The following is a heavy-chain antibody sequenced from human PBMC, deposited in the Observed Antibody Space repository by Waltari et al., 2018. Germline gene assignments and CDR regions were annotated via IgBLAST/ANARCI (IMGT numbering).Heavy chain of an antibody. J-gene: IGHJ6*02. V-gene: IGHV4-38-2*01. CDR1: GYSISSGYY. CDR3: ARAYYDFWSGYYYYYGMDV. D-gene: IGHD3-3*01. CDR2: IYHSGST. Sequence: QVQLQESVPGLVKPSETLSLTCAVSGYSISSGYYWGWFRLPPGKGLEWIGSIYHSGSTYYNPSLKSRVTISVDTSKNQFSLKLSSVTAADTAVYYCARAYYDFWSGYYYYYGMDVWGQGTTVTVSS.